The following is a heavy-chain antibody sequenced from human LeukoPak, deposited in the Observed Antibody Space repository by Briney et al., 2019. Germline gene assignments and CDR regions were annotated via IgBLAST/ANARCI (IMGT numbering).Heavy chain of an antibody. J-gene: IGHJ6*03. CDR1: GGSISSYY. CDR2: IYTSGST. Sequence: SETLSLTCTDPGGSISSYYWSWIRQPAGKGLEWIGRIYTSGSTNYNPSLKRRVTMSVDTSKNQFSLKLSSVTAADTAVYYCARNPTRYYYMDVWGKGTTVTISS. V-gene: IGHV4-4*07. CDR3: ARNPTRYYYMDV. D-gene: IGHD1-14*01.